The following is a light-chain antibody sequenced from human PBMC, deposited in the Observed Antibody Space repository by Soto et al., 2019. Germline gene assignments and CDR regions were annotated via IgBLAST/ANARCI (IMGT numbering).Light chain of an antibody. CDR1: QSVIKNY. Sequence: EIVLTQSPGTLSLSPGERVTLSCRASQSVIKNYLAWYQQKPGQAPRLLVFGASSRATGIPDRFSGSVSGTDFTLTISRLEPEDFAVYYCQQYRSPPFTFGPGTKVHIK. J-gene: IGKJ3*01. CDR3: QQYRSPPFT. CDR2: GAS. V-gene: IGKV3-20*01.